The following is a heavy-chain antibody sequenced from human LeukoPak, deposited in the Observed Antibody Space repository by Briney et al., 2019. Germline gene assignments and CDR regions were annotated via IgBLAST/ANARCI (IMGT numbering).Heavy chain of an antibody. V-gene: IGHV3-15*01. D-gene: IGHD3-3*01. J-gene: IGHJ4*02. CDR3: TTDNPYDFWSGYSDY. CDR2: IKSKTDGGTT. CDR1: GFTFSNAW. Sequence: GGSLRLSCAASGFTFSNAWMSWVRQAPGKGLEWVGRIKSKTDGGTTDYAAPVKGRFTMSRDDSKNTLYLQMNSLKTEDTAVYYCTTDNPYDFWSGYSDYWGQGTLVTVSS.